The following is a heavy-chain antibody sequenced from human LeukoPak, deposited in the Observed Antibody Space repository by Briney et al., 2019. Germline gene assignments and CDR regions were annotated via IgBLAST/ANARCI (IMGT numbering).Heavy chain of an antibody. J-gene: IGHJ6*03. CDR1: GFTFSSYA. Sequence: PGRSLRLSCAASGFTFSSYAMHWVRQAPGKGLEWVAVISYDGSNKYYADSVKGRFTISRDNSKNTLYLQMNSLRAEDTAVYSCAKDGYAGEDYYYYCYMDVWGKGTTVTVSS. CDR3: AKDGYAGEDYYYYCYMDV. CDR2: ISYDGSNK. D-gene: IGHD5-12*01. V-gene: IGHV3-30-3*01.